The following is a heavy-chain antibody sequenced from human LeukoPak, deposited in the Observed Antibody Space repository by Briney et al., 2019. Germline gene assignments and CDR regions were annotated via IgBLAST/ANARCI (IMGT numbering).Heavy chain of an antibody. V-gene: IGHV4-4*02. CDR1: GGSISSSNW. D-gene: IGHD3-10*01. Sequence: SETLSLTCAVPGGSISSSNWWSWVRQPPGRGLEWIGEIYHSGSTNYNPSLKGRVTISVDKSKNQFSLKLSSVTAADTAVYYCARDPLTGALWFGELPNWGQGTLVTVSS. CDR2: IYHSGST. J-gene: IGHJ4*02. CDR3: ARDPLTGALWFGELPN.